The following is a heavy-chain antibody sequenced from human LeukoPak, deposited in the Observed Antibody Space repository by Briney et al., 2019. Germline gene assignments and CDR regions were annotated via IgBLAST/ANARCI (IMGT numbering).Heavy chain of an antibody. Sequence: SETLSLTCTVSGGSISSIHYYWGWIRQSLGKGLEWIGMIFSTGGTHYNPSLKSRVIISVDMSKNQFSLKLSSVTAADTAVYYCARDGVVFGYSSGFDYWGQGSLVTVSS. CDR2: IFSTGGT. D-gene: IGHD5-18*01. V-gene: IGHV4-39*07. J-gene: IGHJ4*02. CDR3: ARDGVVFGYSSGFDY. CDR1: GGSISSIHYY.